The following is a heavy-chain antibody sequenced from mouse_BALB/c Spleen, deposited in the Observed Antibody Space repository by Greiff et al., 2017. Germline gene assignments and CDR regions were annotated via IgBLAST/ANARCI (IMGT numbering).Heavy chain of an antibody. D-gene: IGHD1-1*01. CDR3: ARPGKGGAMDY. CDR1: GFNIKDTY. CDR2: IDPANGNT. Sequence: VNVKQSGAELVKPGASVKLSCTASGFNIKDTYMHWVKQRPEQGLEWIGRIDPANGNTKYDPKFQGKATITADTSSNTAYLQLSSLTSEDTAVYYCARPGKGGAMDYWGQGTSVTVSS. J-gene: IGHJ4*01. V-gene: IGHV14-3*02.